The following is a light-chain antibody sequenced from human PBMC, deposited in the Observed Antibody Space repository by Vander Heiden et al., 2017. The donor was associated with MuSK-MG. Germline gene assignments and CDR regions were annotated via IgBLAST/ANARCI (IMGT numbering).Light chain of an antibody. J-gene: IGKJ2*01. Sequence: DIQPTQSPSTLSASVGDRVTITCRASQRISRWLAWYQQKPGKAPKLLIYDASGLQYGVSSRFSGSGSGTEFTLTISGLQPDDFGTYYCQQYDSNRYTFGQGTKLDIK. CDR1: QRISRW. CDR3: QQYDSNRYT. V-gene: IGKV1-5*01. CDR2: DAS.